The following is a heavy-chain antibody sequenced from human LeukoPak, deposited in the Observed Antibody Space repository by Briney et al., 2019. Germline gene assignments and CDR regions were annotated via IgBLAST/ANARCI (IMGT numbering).Heavy chain of an antibody. CDR2: IIPIFGTA. D-gene: IGHD2-8*01. J-gene: IGHJ5*02. Sequence: SVKVSCKASGGTFSSYAISWVRQAPGQGLEWMGGIIPIFGTANYAQKFQGRVTITADESTSTAYMELSSLRSEDTAVYYCAREGGVVLMVYAPNTGWFDPWGQGTLVTLSS. CDR1: GGTFSSYA. CDR3: AREGGVVLMVYAPNTGWFDP. V-gene: IGHV1-69*13.